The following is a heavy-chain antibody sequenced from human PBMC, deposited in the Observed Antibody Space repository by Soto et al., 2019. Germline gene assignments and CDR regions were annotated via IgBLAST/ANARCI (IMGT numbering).Heavy chain of an antibody. J-gene: IGHJ4*02. CDR2: IYYSGST. CDR1: GGSISSYY. D-gene: IGHD1-26*01. Sequence: SETLSLTCTVSGGSISSYYWSWIRQPPGKGLEWIGYIYYSGSTNYNPSLKSRVTISVDTSKNQFSLKLSSVTAADTAVYYCARWVVGATQWDYYFDYWGQGTLVTVSS. CDR3: ARWVVGATQWDYYFDY. V-gene: IGHV4-59*01.